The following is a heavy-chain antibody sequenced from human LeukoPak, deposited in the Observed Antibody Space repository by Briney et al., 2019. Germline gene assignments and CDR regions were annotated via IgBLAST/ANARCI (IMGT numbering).Heavy chain of an antibody. Sequence: SETLSLTCTVSGGSISSHYWNWIRQPPGKGLEWIGYIYYSGSTNYNPSLKSRVTISVDTSKNQFSLKLSSVTAADTAVYYCARARPLVGYFDYWGQGTLVTVSS. J-gene: IGHJ4*02. D-gene: IGHD2-8*02. CDR2: IYYSGST. CDR1: GGSISSHY. V-gene: IGHV4-59*11. CDR3: ARARPLVGYFDY.